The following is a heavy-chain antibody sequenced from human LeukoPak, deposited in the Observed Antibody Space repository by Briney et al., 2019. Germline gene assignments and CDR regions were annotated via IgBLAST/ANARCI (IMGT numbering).Heavy chain of an antibody. J-gene: IGHJ4*02. CDR2: INQDGSER. D-gene: IGHD6-19*01. CDR3: GRASGWIFEY. V-gene: IGHV3-7*04. Sequence: GGSLRLSCAASGFTRSSYWINWVREAPGKELEWVANINQDGSERHYVDSVKGRFTISRDNAKNSVSLQMNSLGAEDTAVYYCGRASGWIFEYWGQGTLVTVSS. CDR1: GFTRSSYW.